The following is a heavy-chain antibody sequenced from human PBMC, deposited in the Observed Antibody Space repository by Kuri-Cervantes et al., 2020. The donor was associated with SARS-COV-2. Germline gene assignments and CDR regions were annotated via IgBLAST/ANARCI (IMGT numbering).Heavy chain of an antibody. J-gene: IGHJ6*02. Sequence: GESLKISCAASGFTFSSYAMSWVRQAPGKGLEWVSAISGSGGSTYYADSVKGRFTISRDNAKNMLFLQMNSLRAEDTALYYCAKDEDYGYYYYGMDVWGQGTTVTVSS. CDR2: ISGSGGST. CDR1: GFTFSSYA. D-gene: IGHD4-17*01. CDR3: AKDEDYGYYYYGMDV. V-gene: IGHV3-23*01.